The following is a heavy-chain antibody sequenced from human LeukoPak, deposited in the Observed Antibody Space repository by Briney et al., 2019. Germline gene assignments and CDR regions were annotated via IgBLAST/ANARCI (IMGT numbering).Heavy chain of an antibody. CDR2: IYTSGST. Sequence: SETLSLTCTVSGGSISSYYWSWIRQPAGKGLEWIGRIYTSGSTNYNPSLKSRVTMSVDTSKNQFSLKLSSVTAADTAVYYCARDLSVHLRYYDSSGSDYWGQGTLVTVSS. CDR1: GGSISSYY. D-gene: IGHD3-22*01. CDR3: ARDLSVHLRYYDSSGSDY. J-gene: IGHJ4*02. V-gene: IGHV4-4*07.